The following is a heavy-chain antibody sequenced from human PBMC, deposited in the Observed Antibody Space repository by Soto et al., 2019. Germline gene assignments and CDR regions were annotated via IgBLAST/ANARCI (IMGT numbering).Heavy chain of an antibody. CDR3: ARATGIAVAGTGWYFDL. J-gene: IGHJ2*01. Sequence: QVQLVQSGAEVKKPGSSVKVSCKASGGTFSSYTISWVRHAPGQGLEWMGRIIPILGIANYAQKFQGRVTITADKSTSTAYMELSSLRSEDTAVYYCARATGIAVAGTGWYFDLWGRGTLVTVSS. CDR2: IIPILGIA. CDR1: GGTFSSYT. D-gene: IGHD6-19*01. V-gene: IGHV1-69*02.